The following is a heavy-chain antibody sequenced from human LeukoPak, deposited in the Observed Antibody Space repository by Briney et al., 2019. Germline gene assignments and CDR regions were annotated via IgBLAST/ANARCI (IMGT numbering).Heavy chain of an antibody. V-gene: IGHV3-30-3*01. D-gene: IGHD1-1*01. CDR2: ISYDGSNK. Sequence: GRSLRLSCAASGFTFSSYAMHWVRQAPGKGLEWVAVISYDGSNKYYADSVEGRFTISRDNSKNTLYLQMNSLRAEDTAVYYCAREVSNEYYFDYWGQGTLVTVSS. J-gene: IGHJ4*02. CDR1: GFTFSSYA. CDR3: AREVSNEYYFDY.